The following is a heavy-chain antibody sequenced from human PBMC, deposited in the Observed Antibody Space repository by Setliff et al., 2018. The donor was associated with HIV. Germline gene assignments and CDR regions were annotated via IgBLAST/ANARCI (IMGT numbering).Heavy chain of an antibody. CDR3: AKVGGSLGSASGSGNNWFDP. D-gene: IGHD3-10*01. CDR1: GGSINSPDSY. V-gene: IGHV4-31*03. Sequence: LSLTCTVSGGSINSPDSYWSWVRQHPGKGLEWLANIFYSGSTNYNPSLKSRITISKDTSKNQFSLKLTSVTAADTAIYYCAKVGGSLGSASGSGNNWFDPWGQGTLVTVSS. CDR2: IFYSGST. J-gene: IGHJ5*02.